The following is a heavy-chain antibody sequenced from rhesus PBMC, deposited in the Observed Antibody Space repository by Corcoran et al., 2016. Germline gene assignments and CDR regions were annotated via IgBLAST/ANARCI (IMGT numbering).Heavy chain of an antibody. D-gene: IGHD5-24*01. CDR3: ARTSGQWGGDY. V-gene: IGHV4-65*02. CDR1: GGPISSSNW. CDR2: IGGSSGST. Sequence: QVQLQESGPAVVKPSETLSLTCAVPGGPISSSNWWSWLRPPPRKGLEWIWYIGGSSGSTNYNPSLKSRVTISKDTSKNQFSLKLSSVTAADTAVYYCARTSGQWGGDYWGQGVLVTVSS. J-gene: IGHJ4*01.